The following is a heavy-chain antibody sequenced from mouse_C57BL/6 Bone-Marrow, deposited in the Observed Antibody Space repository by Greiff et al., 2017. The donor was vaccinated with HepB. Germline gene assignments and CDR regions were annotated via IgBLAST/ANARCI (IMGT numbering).Heavy chain of an antibody. J-gene: IGHJ3*01. CDR3: ARSTTVVSY. V-gene: IGHV1-50*01. D-gene: IGHD1-1*01. CDR2: IDPSDSYT. Sequence: QVQLQQPGAELVKPGASVKLSCKASGYTFTSYWMQWVKQRPGQGLEWIGEIDPSDSYTNYNQKFKGKATLTVDTSSSTAYMQLSILTSEDSAVYYCARSTTVVSYWGQGTLVTVSA. CDR1: GYTFTSYW.